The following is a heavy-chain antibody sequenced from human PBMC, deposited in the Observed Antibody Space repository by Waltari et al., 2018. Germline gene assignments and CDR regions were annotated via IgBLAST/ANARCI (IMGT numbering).Heavy chain of an antibody. CDR1: GYTFTGYY. J-gene: IGHJ6*03. CDR2: INPNSGGT. D-gene: IGHD2-2*02. CDR3: ARDSSTSCYTCYYYMDV. Sequence: QVQLVQSGAEVKKPGASVKVSCKASGYTFTGYYMHWVRQAAGQGLEWMGWINPNSGGTNYAQKFQGRVTMTRDTSISTAYMELSRLRSDDTAVYYCARDSSTSCYTCYYYMDVWGKGTTVTISS. V-gene: IGHV1-2*02.